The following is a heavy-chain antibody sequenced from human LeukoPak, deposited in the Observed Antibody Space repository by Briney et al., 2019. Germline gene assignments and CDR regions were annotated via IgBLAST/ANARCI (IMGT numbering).Heavy chain of an antibody. J-gene: IGHJ4*02. CDR3: ARGRRLTGYYDFDY. Sequence: GGSLKISCKGSGYSFTSYWIGWVRQMPGKGLEWMGIIYPGDSDTRYSPSFQGQVTISADKSISTAYMELSSLRSEDTAVYYCARGRRLTGYYDFDYWGQGTLVTVSS. D-gene: IGHD3-9*01. CDR2: IYPGDSDT. V-gene: IGHV5-51*01. CDR1: GYSFTSYW.